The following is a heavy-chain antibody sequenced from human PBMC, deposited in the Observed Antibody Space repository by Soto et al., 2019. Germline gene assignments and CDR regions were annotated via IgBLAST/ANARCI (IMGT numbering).Heavy chain of an antibody. CDR1: GGTFSSYA. V-gene: IGHV1-8*02. CDR3: ARAPGVQQWLGQYYYYYGMDV. CDR2: MNPNSGNT. J-gene: IGHJ6*02. D-gene: IGHD6-19*01. Sequence: ASVKCSCEASGGTFSSYAIIWVRQATGQWLEWMGWMNPNSGNTGYAQKFQGRVTMTRNTSISTAYMELSSLRSEDTAVYYCARAPGVQQWLGQYYYYYGMDVWGQGTTVTVSS.